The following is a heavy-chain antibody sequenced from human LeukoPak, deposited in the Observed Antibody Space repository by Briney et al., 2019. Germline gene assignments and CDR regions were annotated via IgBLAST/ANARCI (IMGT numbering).Heavy chain of an antibody. Sequence: SETLSLTCTVSGGSISSYYWSWIRQPPGKGLEWIGYIYYSGSTNYNPSLKSRVTISVDTSKNQFSLKLSSVTAADTAVYYCARGHSGTFDYWGQGTQVTVSS. V-gene: IGHV4-59*01. CDR1: GGSISSYY. CDR2: IYYSGST. D-gene: IGHD2-15*01. J-gene: IGHJ4*02. CDR3: ARGHSGTFDY.